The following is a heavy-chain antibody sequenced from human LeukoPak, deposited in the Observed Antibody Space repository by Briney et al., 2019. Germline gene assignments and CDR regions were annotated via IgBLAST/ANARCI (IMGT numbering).Heavy chain of an antibody. CDR1: GASISSYY. J-gene: IGHJ4*02. CDR3: AKTRAAAGIPRDYFDY. CDR2: IYYSGST. D-gene: IGHD6-13*01. Sequence: PSETLSLTCTVSGASISSYYWSWIRQPPGKGLEWIGYIYYSGSTNYNPSLKSRVTISVDTSKNQFSLNLSSVTAADTAVYYCAKTRAAAGIPRDYFDYWGQGTLVTVSS. V-gene: IGHV4-59*01.